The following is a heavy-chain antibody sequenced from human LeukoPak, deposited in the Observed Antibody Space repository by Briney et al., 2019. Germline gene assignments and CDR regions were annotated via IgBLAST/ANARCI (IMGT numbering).Heavy chain of an antibody. CDR1: GYTFTNFG. CDR3: ARGGVGHCSGGSCPTSWFDP. V-gene: IGHV1-18*01. J-gene: IGHJ5*02. D-gene: IGHD2-15*01. CDR2: ISPYNGNT. Sequence: ASVKVSCKASGYTFTNFGISWVRQAPGQGLEWMGWISPYNGNTDYPQEVQGRVTMTTDTSTSTAYMELRSLRSDDTAVYYCARGGVGHCSGGSCPTSWFDPWGQGTLVTVSS.